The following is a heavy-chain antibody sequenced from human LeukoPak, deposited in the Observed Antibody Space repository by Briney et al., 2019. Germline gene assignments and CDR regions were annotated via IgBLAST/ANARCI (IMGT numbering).Heavy chain of an antibody. V-gene: IGHV1-24*01. CDR3: ATDPVYYDILTGYYLGGWFDP. J-gene: IGHJ5*02. Sequence: ASVKVSCKVSGYTLTELSMHWVRQAPGKGLEWMGGFDPEDGEPIYAQKFQGRVTMTEDTSTDTAYMELSSLRSEDTAVYYCATDPVYYDILTGYYLGGWFDPWGQGTLVTVSS. D-gene: IGHD3-9*01. CDR1: GYTLTELS. CDR2: FDPEDGEP.